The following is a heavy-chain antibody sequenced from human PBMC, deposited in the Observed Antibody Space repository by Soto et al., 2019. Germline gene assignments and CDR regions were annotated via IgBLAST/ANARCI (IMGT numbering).Heavy chain of an antibody. V-gene: IGHV3-23*01. Sequence: EVQLLESGGGLVQPGGSLRLSCAASGFTLISYAMSWVRQAPGKGLEWVSGMSGSGGSTYYADSVKGRCTISTDNSKSTLYLQMHSLRADDTAVYYVGTIPGPPAGGQGTVVAVAS. CDR2: MSGSGGST. CDR3: GTIPGPPA. CDR1: GFTLISYA. J-gene: IGHJ4*02. D-gene: IGHD3-3*01.